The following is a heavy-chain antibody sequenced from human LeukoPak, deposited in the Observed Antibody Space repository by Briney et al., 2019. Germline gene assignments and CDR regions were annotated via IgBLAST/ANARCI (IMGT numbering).Heavy chain of an antibody. J-gene: IGHJ4*02. CDR2: INPNSGGT. V-gene: IGHV1-2*04. CDR1: GYTFTGYY. Sequence: ASVKVSCKASGYTFTGYYMHWVRQAPGQGLEWMGWINPNSGGTNYAQKFQGWVTMTRDTSISTAYMELSRLRSDDTAVYYCARGGPPSTPGQPPSDYWGQGTLVTVSS. CDR3: ARGGPPSTPGQPPSDY.